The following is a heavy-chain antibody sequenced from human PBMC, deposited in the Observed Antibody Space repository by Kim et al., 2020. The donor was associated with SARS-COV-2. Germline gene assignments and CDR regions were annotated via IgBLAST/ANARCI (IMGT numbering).Heavy chain of an antibody. Sequence: SETLSLTCTVSGGSVSSSGYYWGWIRQPPRKGLEWIGSIFYSGSTYYNPSLKSRVTISLDTSKNHFSLKLSSATAADTAVYYCARRPVGRGFDYWGQGTL. CDR3: ARRPVGRGFDY. CDR1: GGSVSSSGYY. D-gene: IGHD1-26*01. CDR2: IFYSGST. J-gene: IGHJ4*02. V-gene: IGHV4-39*02.